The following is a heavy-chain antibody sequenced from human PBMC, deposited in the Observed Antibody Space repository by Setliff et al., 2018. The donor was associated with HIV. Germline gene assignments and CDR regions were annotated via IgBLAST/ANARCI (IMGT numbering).Heavy chain of an antibody. J-gene: IGHJ3*01. V-gene: IGHV4-38-2*01. CDR2: IYHSGST. Sequence: SETLSLTCAVSGYSISSGYYWGWIRQPPGKGLEWIGSIYHSGSTYYNPSLKSRVTISVDTSKNQFSLKLNSVTAADTAVYYCARRLLWFGGSYQGLGDGFDVWGQGTMVTVSS. CDR1: GYSISSGYY. CDR3: ARRLLWFGGSYQGLGDGFDV. D-gene: IGHD3-10*01.